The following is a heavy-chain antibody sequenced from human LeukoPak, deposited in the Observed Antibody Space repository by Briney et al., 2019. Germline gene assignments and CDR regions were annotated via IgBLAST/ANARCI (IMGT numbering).Heavy chain of an antibody. CDR1: GFAFSSYT. D-gene: IGHD5-18*01. Sequence: GGSLRLSCAASGFAFSSYTMNWVRQAPGKGLEWVAYISSTSSNKYYADSVKGRFTISRDNAKNSLYLQMNSLTTEDTAMYYCTTEYSVFAFDIWGHGTMVAVSS. CDR2: ISSTSSNK. V-gene: IGHV3-48*01. CDR3: TTEYSVFAFDI. J-gene: IGHJ3*02.